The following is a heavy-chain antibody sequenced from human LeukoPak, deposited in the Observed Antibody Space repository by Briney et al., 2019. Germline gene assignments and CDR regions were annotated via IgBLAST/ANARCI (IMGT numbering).Heavy chain of an antibody. CDR2: IYYSGST. CDR3: ARVGREKLYDY. CDR1: GGSISSYY. D-gene: IGHD3-10*01. V-gene: IGHV4-59*01. J-gene: IGHJ4*02. Sequence: PSETLSLTCTVSGGSISSYYWSWIRQPPGKGLEWIGYIYYSGSTNYNPSLKSRVTISVDTSKNQFSLKLSSMTAADTAVYYCARVGREKLYDYWGQGTLVTVSS.